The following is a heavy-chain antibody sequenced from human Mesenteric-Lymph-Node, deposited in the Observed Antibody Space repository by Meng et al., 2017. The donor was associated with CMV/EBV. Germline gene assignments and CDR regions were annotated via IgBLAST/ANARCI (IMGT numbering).Heavy chain of an antibody. V-gene: IGHV1-18*01. CDR1: TSTTCG. Sequence: TSTTCGINWGGQAPGQGLEWMGWVGAYGGHTTYARELQDRVIMATDTSTHTAYIELKSLRSDDTAMYFCAGPSPYYYDSSGHFYFDYWGQGTLVTVSS. D-gene: IGHD3-22*01. CDR3: AGPSPYYYDSSGHFYFDY. J-gene: IGHJ4*02. CDR2: VGAYGGHT.